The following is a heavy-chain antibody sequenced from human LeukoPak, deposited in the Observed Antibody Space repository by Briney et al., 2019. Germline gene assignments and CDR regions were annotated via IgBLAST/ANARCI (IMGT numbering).Heavy chain of an antibody. D-gene: IGHD3-9*01. Sequence: SETLSLTCTVSGGSISSSVYYWVWIRQPPGKGLEWIGSIYYSGSTYYNPSLKSRVTISVDTSKNQFSLKLSSVTAADTAVYHCARHLALTGYAEPLDYWGQGTLVTVSS. J-gene: IGHJ4*02. CDR2: IYYSGST. V-gene: IGHV4-39*01. CDR3: ARHLALTGYAEPLDY. CDR1: GGSISSSVYY.